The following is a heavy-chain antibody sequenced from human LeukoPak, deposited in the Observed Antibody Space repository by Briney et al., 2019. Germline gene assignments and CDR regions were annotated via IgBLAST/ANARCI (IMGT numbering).Heavy chain of an antibody. V-gene: IGHV3-48*03. CDR1: GFTFSSYE. CDR2: ISSSGSTI. CDR3: ARRFNWGPHPHDY. D-gene: IGHD7-27*01. J-gene: IGHJ4*02. Sequence: GGSLRLSCAASGFTFSSYEMNWVRQAPGKGLEWVSYISSSGSTIYYADSVKGRFTISRDNAKNSLYLQMNSLRAEDTAVYYCARRFNWGPHPHDYWGQGTLVTVSS.